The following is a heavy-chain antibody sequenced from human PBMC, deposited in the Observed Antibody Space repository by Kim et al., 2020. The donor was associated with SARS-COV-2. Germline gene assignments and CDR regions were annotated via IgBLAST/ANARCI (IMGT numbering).Heavy chain of an antibody. CDR3: ARGENYGDYFWFDP. J-gene: IGHJ5*02. D-gene: IGHD4-17*01. Sequence: SETLSLTCAVYGGSFSGYYWSWIRQPPGKGLEWIGEINHSGSTNYNPSLKSRVTISVDTSKNQFSLKLSSVTAADTAVYYCARGENYGDYFWFDPWGQGTLVTVSS. CDR2: INHSGST. CDR1: GGSFSGYY. V-gene: IGHV4-34*01.